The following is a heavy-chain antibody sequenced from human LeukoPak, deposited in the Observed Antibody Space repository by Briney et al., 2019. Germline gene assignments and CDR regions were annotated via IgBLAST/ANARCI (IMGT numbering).Heavy chain of an antibody. Sequence: PGGSLRLSCAASGFTFSSYSMNWVRQAPGKGLEWVSSISVSSVYIYYADSVQGRFTISRDNAKKSLFLQMNSLRAEDTAVYYCVRAMEMTTIGPGYWGQGTLVTVSS. CDR2: ISVSSVYI. CDR1: GFTFSSYS. V-gene: IGHV3-21*01. CDR3: VRAMEMTTIGPGY. J-gene: IGHJ4*02. D-gene: IGHD5-24*01.